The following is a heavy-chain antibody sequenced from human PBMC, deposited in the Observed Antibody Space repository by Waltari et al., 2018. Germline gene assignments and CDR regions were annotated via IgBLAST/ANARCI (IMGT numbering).Heavy chain of an antibody. V-gene: IGHV3-74*01. J-gene: IGHJ4*02. CDR1: GFGVRKHW. Sequence: EVQLVESGGGLVQTGGSLRLPCAASGFGVRKHWVDWVRQVPGKGLVWVARTNKDGSGTAYADFVEGRLTISRDNAKSTLHLQMTSLTAEDTAVYYCVREKDLGGTCVFDFWGRGTLVTVSS. CDR3: VREKDLGGTCVFDF. CDR2: TNKDGSGT. D-gene: IGHD1-26*01.